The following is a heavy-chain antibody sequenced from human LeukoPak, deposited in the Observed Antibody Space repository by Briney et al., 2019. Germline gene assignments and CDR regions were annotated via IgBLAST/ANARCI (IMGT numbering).Heavy chain of an antibody. J-gene: IGHJ6*02. V-gene: IGHV1-2*02. Sequence: ASVKVSCKASGYTFTSYGISWVRQAPGQGLEWMGWINPNSGGTNYAQKFQGRVTMTRDTSISTAYMELSRLRSDDTAVYYCARNIVVVTAIGMDVWGQGTTVTVSS. CDR1: GYTFTSYG. CDR3: ARNIVVVTAIGMDV. D-gene: IGHD2-21*02. CDR2: INPNSGGT.